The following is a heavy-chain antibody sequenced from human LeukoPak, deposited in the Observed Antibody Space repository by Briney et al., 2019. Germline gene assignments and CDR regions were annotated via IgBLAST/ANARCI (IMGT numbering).Heavy chain of an antibody. CDR2: IHSSGST. CDR3: AREPTGGYVGWFDP. V-gene: IGHV4-31*03. D-gene: IGHD2-2*01. J-gene: IGHJ5*02. Sequence: PSETLSLTCTVSGGSVSNGGDYWSWIRQLPGKGLEWLGYIHSSGSTYYNPSLKSRVTISLDPSRDQFSLKLTSVTAADTAVYYCAREPTGGYVGWFDPWGQGTLVTVSS. CDR1: GGSVSNGGDY.